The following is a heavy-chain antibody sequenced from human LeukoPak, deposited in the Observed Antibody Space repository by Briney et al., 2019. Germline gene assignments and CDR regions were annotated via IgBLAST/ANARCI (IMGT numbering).Heavy chain of an antibody. CDR2: ISSSSSYI. D-gene: IGHD6-19*01. CDR3: AREGAVAAYPHY. V-gene: IGHV3-21*01. J-gene: IGHJ4*02. Sequence: GGLRLSCAASGFTFSSYSMNWVRQAPGKGLEWVSSISSSSSYIYYADSVKGRFTISRDNAKNSLYLQMNSLRAEDTAVYYCAREGAVAAYPHYWGQGTLVTSPQ. CDR1: GFTFSSYS.